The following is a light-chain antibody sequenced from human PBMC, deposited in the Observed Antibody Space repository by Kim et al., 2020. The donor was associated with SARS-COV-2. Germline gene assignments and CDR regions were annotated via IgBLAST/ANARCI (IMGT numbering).Light chain of an antibody. V-gene: IGKV3-20*01. J-gene: IGKJ1*01. Sequence: EIVLTQSPGTLSLSPGERATLSCRASQSVSSSYLAWYQQKPGQAPRLLIYGASSRATGIPDRFSGSGSGTDFTLTISRLEPEDFAVYYCQHSPRTFGQGTKVDIK. CDR1: QSVSSSY. CDR2: GAS. CDR3: QHSPRT.